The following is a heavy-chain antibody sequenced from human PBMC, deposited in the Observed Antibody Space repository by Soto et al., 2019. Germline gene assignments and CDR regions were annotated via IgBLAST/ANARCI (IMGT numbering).Heavy chain of an antibody. CDR3: ARVEYYYGSGSYAFDI. CDR1: CGSISSGGYY. Sequence: SETLSLTCTFSCGSISSGGYYWSWIRQHPGKGLEWIGYIYYSGSTYYNPSLKSRVTISVDTSKNQFSLKLSSVTAADTAVYYCARVEYYYGSGSYAFDIWGQGTMVTVSS. D-gene: IGHD3-10*01. CDR2: IYYSGST. V-gene: IGHV4-31*03. J-gene: IGHJ3*02.